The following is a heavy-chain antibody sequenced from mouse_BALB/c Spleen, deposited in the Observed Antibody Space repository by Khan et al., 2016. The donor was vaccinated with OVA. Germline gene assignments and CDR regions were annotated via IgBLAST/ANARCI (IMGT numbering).Heavy chain of an antibody. CDR2: ISSGGST. CDR3: ASPLYYYGSSYVDY. D-gene: IGHD1-1*01. J-gene: IGHJ2*01. V-gene: IGHV5-6-5*01. Sequence: EVELVESGRGLVKPGGSLKLSCAASGFTFSSYAMSWVRQTPEKRLEWVASISSGGSTYYPASVKGRFTISRDNARNILYLQMSSLRSEDTAMYDCASPLYYYGSSYVDYWGQGTTLTVSS. CDR1: GFTFSSYA.